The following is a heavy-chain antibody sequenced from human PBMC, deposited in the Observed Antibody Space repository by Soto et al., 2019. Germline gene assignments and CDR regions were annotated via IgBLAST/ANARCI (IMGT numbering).Heavy chain of an antibody. V-gene: IGHV3-23*01. D-gene: IGHD2-2*01. Sequence: PGGSLRLSCAASGFTCSSYAMCWVRQAPGKGLEWVSAISGSGGSTYYADSVKGRFTISRDNSKNTLYLQMNSLRAEDTAVYYCAKVPSGSEYQLVHNWYGLWGRRTFGTVSA. J-gene: IGHJ5*02. CDR3: AKVPSGSEYQLVHNWYGL. CDR1: GFTCSSYA. CDR2: ISGSGGST.